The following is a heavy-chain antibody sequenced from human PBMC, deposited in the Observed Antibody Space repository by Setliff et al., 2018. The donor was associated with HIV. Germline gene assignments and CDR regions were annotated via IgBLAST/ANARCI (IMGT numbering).Heavy chain of an antibody. CDR2: INPSGGST. CDR3: ARIWGIPPLYYFDY. CDR1: GYTFTNYY. Sequence: ASVKVSCKASGYTFTNYYIHWVRQAPGQGLEWMGIINPSGGSTTYAQNFQGRVTFTRDTSASAAYMDLSSLRSEDTAVYYCARIWGIPPLYYFDYWGQGTLVTVSS. V-gene: IGHV1-46*01. D-gene: IGHD3-16*01. J-gene: IGHJ4*02.